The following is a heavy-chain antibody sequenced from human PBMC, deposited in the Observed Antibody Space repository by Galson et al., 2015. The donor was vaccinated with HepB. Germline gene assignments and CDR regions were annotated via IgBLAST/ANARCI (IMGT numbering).Heavy chain of an antibody. CDR2: IKQDGSEI. J-gene: IGHJ3*02. D-gene: IGHD6-13*01. CDR1: EFTFSSYW. Sequence: SLRLSCAASEFTFSSYWMTWVRQPPGKGLEWVATIKQDGSEIYYMDSVKGRFTISRDNAKNSLSLQMDSLRAEDTAVYYCVRDDSSWPPKDAFDIWGQGTRVTVSS. V-gene: IGHV3-7*03. CDR3: VRDDSSWPPKDAFDI.